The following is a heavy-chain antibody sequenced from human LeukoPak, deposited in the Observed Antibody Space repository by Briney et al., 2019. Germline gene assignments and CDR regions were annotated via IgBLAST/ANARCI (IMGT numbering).Heavy chain of an antibody. V-gene: IGHV4-38-2*02. J-gene: IGHJ6*02. Sequence: SETLSLTCTVSGYSISSGYYWGWIRQPPGKGLEWIGSIYHSGSTYYNPSLKSRVTISVDTSKNQFSLKLSSVTAADTAVYYCAGNYYNRSGYPYDYYYYGMDVWGQGTTVTVSS. CDR1: GYSISSGYY. D-gene: IGHD3-22*01. CDR2: IYHSGST. CDR3: AGNYYNRSGYPYDYYYYGMDV.